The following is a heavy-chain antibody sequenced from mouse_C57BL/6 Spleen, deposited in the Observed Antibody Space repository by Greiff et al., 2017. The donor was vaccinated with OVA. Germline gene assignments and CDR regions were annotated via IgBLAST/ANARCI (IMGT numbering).Heavy chain of an antibody. CDR1: GYTFTSYW. Sequence: QVQLQQPGAELVKPGASVKLSCKASGYTFTSYWMHWVKQRPGQGLEWIGMIHPNSGSTNYNEKFKSKATLTVDKSSSTAYMQLSSLTSEDSAVYYCAREGLPRAIYAMDYWGQGTSVTVSS. CDR2: IHPNSGST. D-gene: IGHD3-3*01. J-gene: IGHJ4*01. CDR3: AREGLPRAIYAMDY. V-gene: IGHV1-64*01.